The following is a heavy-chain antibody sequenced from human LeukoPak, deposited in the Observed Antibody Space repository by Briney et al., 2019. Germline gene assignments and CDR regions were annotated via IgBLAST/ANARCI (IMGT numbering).Heavy chain of an antibody. CDR3: AKKGSISTVPTQYYFDY. CDR2: ISGSGGST. CDR1: GFTFSSYA. D-gene: IGHD2-2*01. V-gene: IGHV3-23*01. J-gene: IGHJ4*02. Sequence: PGGSLRLSCAASGFTFSSYAMSWVRQAPGKGLEWVSAISGSGGSTYYADSVKGRFTISRDNSKNTLYLQMNSLRAEDTAVYYRAKKGSISTVPTQYYFDYWGQGTLVTVSS.